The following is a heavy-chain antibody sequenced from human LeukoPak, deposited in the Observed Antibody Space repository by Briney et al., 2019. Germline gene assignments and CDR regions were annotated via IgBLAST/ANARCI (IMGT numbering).Heavy chain of an antibody. D-gene: IGHD4-17*01. CDR3: ARDTSFATVRYDMDV. V-gene: IGHV3-23*01. Sequence: GGSLRLSCAVSGFTFSSYAMSWVRQAPGRGLEWVSAISDSGDSTYYADSVKGRSTISRDNAKNSLYLQMNSLRAEDTAVYYCARDTSFATVRYDMDVWGQGTTVTVSS. CDR2: ISDSGDST. J-gene: IGHJ6*02. CDR1: GFTFSSYA.